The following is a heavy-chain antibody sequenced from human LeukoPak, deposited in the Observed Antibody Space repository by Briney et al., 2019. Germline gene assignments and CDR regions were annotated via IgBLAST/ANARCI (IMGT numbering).Heavy chain of an antibody. V-gene: IGHV3-48*01. CDR2: ISSSSSTI. Sequence: GGSLRLSCAASGFTFSSYSMNWVRQAPGKGLEWVSYISSSSSTIYYADSVKGRFTISRDNAKNSLYLQMNSLRAEDTAVYYCARGLSSSGRECDYWGQGTLVTVSS. J-gene: IGHJ4*02. CDR1: GFTFSSYS. CDR3: ARGLSSSGRECDY. D-gene: IGHD3-22*01.